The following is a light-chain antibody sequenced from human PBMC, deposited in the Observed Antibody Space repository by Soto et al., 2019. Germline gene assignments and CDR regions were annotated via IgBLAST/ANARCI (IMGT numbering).Light chain of an antibody. V-gene: IGLV2-11*01. J-gene: IGLJ1*01. Sequence: QSALTQPRSVSGSPGQSVTISCTGTSSDVGAYNFVSWYQHNPGKAPKLMIFDVSARPSGVPDRFSGSKSANTASLTISGLQTEDEADYYCSSYAGSNTYVFGTGTKLTVL. CDR2: DVS. CDR3: SSYAGSNTYV. CDR1: SSDVGAYNF.